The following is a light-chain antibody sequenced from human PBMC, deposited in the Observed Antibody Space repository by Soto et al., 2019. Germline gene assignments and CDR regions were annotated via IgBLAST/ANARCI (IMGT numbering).Light chain of an antibody. Sequence: EIVLTQSPATLSVSLGHSATLSCRASQSVSLSLAWYQMRPGQPPRLLIYGASTRATDIPARFSGSGSGTDFTLTISSLQSEDFATYYCQQYNSYSQTFGQGTKVEIK. V-gene: IGKV3-15*01. CDR3: QQYNSYSQT. CDR2: GAS. CDR1: QSVSLS. J-gene: IGKJ1*01.